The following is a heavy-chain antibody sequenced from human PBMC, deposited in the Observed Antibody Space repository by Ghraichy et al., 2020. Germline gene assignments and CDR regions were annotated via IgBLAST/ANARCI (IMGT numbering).Heavy chain of an antibody. D-gene: IGHD6-19*01. Sequence: GGSLRLSCAASGFIFSGYWMSWVRQAPGKGLEWVANIKKDGSEKYYVDSVKDRFTISRDNAKNSLYLQMNSLRAEDTAVYYCARDLGSGWYFDYWGQGTLVTVSS. V-gene: IGHV3-7*01. CDR2: IKKDGSEK. CDR1: GFIFSGYW. J-gene: IGHJ4*02. CDR3: ARDLGSGWYFDY.